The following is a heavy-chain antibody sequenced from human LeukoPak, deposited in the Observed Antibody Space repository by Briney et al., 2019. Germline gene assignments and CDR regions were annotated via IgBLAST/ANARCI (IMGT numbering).Heavy chain of an antibody. CDR2: ISSSSSPI. CDR1: GFTFSSYS. D-gene: IGHD1-1*01. Sequence: GGSLRLPCAASGFTFSSYSLIWVRQAPGKGLEWVSYISSSSSPIHYADSVKGRFTISRDNAKNSLYLQMNSLRAEDTAVYYCARVMAGTTIDAFDIWGQGTMVTVSS. J-gene: IGHJ3*02. V-gene: IGHV3-48*01. CDR3: ARVMAGTTIDAFDI.